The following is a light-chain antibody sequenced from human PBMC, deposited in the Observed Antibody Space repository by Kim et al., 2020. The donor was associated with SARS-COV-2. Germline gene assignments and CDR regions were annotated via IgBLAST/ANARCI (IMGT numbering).Light chain of an antibody. J-gene: IGLJ2*01. CDR1: SLRNYY. V-gene: IGLV3-19*01. CDR2: GRN. CDR3: QSRDSGGYVV. Sequence: SSELTQDPAVSVALGQTVRITCQGDSLRNYYATWYQQKPRQAPILVIYGRNNRPSGIPDRFSGSSSGNTASLTISRAQAEDEAGFYCQSRDSGGYVVFGGGTQLA.